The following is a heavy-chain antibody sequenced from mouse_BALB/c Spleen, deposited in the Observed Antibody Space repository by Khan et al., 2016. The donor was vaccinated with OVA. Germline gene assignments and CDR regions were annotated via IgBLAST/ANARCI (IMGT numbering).Heavy chain of an antibody. V-gene: IGHV9-3-1*01. CDR2: LHPSTVAP. D-gene: IGHD2-14*01. J-gene: IGHJ4*01. CDR3: ARVGYSGTMDY. Sequence: QIQLVQSGPELTPPGEPVKISCPASGSPFTPPGMHWVPPAPGTVFPFLFWLHPSTVAPTYAVYFPVLFAFSFAPSARTAYLQINNLKNEDTATYFCARVGYSGTMDYWGQGTSVTVSS. CDR1: GSPFTPPG.